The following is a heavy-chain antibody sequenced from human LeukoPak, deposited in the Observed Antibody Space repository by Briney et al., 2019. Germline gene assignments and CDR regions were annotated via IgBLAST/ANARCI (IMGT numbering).Heavy chain of an antibody. V-gene: IGHV3-21*01. D-gene: IGHD3-3*01. J-gene: IGHJ5*02. Sequence: GGSLRLSCAASGFTFSSYSMNWVRQAPGKGLEWVSSISSSSSYIYYADSVKGRFTISRDNAKNSRYLQMNSLRAEDTAVYYCARALRFGVVTLRFDPWGQGTLVTVSS. CDR2: ISSSSSYI. CDR3: ARALRFGVVTLRFDP. CDR1: GFTFSSYS.